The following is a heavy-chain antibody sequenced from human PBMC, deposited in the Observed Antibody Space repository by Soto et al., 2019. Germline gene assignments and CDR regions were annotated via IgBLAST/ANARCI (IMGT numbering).Heavy chain of an antibody. Sequence: GASVKVSCKASGGTFSSYAISWVRQAPGQGLEWMGGIIPIFGTANYAQKFQGRVTITADKSTSTAYMELSSLRSEDTAVYYCARPKSPYDSSGYYPFDYWGQGTLVTVSS. CDR1: GGTFSSYA. CDR3: ARPKSPYDSSGYYPFDY. J-gene: IGHJ4*02. D-gene: IGHD3-22*01. V-gene: IGHV1-69*06. CDR2: IIPIFGTA.